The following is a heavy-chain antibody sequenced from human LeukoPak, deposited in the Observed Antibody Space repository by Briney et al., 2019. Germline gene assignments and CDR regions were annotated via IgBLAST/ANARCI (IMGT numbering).Heavy chain of an antibody. V-gene: IGHV1-18*01. D-gene: IGHD3-10*01. CDR3: ARHFYGSGTYYHFDY. Sequence: GASVKVSCKASGYSFPSYGISWVRQAPGQGHEWMGWISPYNDNTNCAQKLQGRATLTTDTSTSTAYMELRSLRSDDTAVYYCARHFYGSGTYYHFDYWGQGTLVTVSS. J-gene: IGHJ4*02. CDR1: GYSFPSYG. CDR2: ISPYNDNT.